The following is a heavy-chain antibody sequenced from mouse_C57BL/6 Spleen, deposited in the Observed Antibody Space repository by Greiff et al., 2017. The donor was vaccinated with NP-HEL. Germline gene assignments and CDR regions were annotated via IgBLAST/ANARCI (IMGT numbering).Heavy chain of an antibody. Sequence: EVKLVESGGGLVQPGGSLSLSCAASGFTFTDYYMSWVRQPPGKALEWLGFIRNKANGYTTEYSASVKGRFTISRDNSQSILYLQMNGLRAEDSATYYCARSMGGLRGGFDYWGQGTTLTVSS. CDR2: IRNKANGYTT. V-gene: IGHV7-3*01. CDR1: GFTFTDYY. CDR3: ARSMGGLRGGFDY. D-gene: IGHD2-4*01. J-gene: IGHJ2*01.